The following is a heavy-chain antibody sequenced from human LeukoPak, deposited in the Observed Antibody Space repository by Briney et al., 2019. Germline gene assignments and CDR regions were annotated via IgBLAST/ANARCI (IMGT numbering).Heavy chain of an antibody. CDR2: INPSGGST. V-gene: IGHV1-2*02. Sequence: ASVKVSCKASGYIFTGYYMHWVRQAPGQGLEWMGIINPSGGSTSYAQKFQGRVTMTRDTSISTAYMELSRLRSDDTAVYYCAREIYCSGGSCPNDYWGQGTLVTVSS. CDR3: AREIYCSGGSCPNDY. J-gene: IGHJ4*02. CDR1: GYIFTGYY. D-gene: IGHD2-15*01.